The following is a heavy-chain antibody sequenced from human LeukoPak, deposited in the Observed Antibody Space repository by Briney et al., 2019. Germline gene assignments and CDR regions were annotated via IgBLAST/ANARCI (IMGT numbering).Heavy chain of an antibody. CDR2: IRSKANSYAT. CDR3: TRPTGGDYIKVAWFDP. D-gene: IGHD4-11*01. Sequence: GGSLKLSCAASGLTFSGSAMHWVRQASGKGLECLGRIRSKANSYATAYAASVKGRFTISRDDSKNTAYLQMNSLKTEDTAVYYCTRPTGGDYIKVAWFDPWGQGTLVTVSS. CDR1: GLTFSGSA. V-gene: IGHV3-73*01. J-gene: IGHJ5*02.